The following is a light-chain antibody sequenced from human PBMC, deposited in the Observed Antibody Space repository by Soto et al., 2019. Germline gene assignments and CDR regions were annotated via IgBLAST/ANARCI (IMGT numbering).Light chain of an antibody. CDR2: SNN. CDR3: AAWDDSLNGWV. V-gene: IGLV1-44*01. J-gene: IGLJ3*02. Sequence: QSVLTQPPSASGTAGQVVTISCSGGDSNIGSNSVYWYQHLPRMAPKLLIYSNNQRPSGVPDRFSGSKSGTSASLAISGLQSEDEADYYCAAWDDSLNGWVFGGGTKLTVL. CDR1: DSNIGSNS.